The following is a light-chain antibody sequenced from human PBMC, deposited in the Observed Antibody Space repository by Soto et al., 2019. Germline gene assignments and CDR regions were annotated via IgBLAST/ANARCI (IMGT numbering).Light chain of an antibody. CDR3: ASFRSGTILV. CDR1: RSDIGDSNF. J-gene: IGLJ1*01. V-gene: IGLV2-14*01. Sequence: QSVLTQPASVSGSPGQSVTISCTGPRSDIGDSNFISWYQHSPGKAPRLLIYEVNNRSSGVSRRFSGSKAGNTASLTISGLLDDDEADYFCASFRSGTILVFGSGTKVTVL. CDR2: EVN.